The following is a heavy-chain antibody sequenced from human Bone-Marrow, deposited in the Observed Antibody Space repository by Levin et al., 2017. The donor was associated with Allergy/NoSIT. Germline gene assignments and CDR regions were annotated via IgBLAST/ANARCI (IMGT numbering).Heavy chain of an antibody. J-gene: IGHJ3*02. D-gene: IGHD3-22*01. Sequence: GASVKVSCKASGYTFTSYDINWVRQATGQGLEWMGWMNPNSGNTGYAQKFQGRVTMTRNTSISTAYMELSSLRSEDTAVYYCARGKKRITMIVVVESGAFDIWGQGTMVTVSS. CDR3: ARGKKRITMIVVVESGAFDI. CDR1: GYTFTSYD. CDR2: MNPNSGNT. V-gene: IGHV1-8*01.